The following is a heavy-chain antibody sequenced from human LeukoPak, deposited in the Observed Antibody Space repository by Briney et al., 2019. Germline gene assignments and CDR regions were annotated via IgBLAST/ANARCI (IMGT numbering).Heavy chain of an antibody. Sequence: ASVKVSCKASGYTFTNYGINWVRQAPGQGLEWMGRISGYNGNTNYPQELQGRVTMTTDTSTSTAYMELRSLRSDDTAIYYCARDFASGFGGLISNLFDYWGQGTLVTVSS. CDR1: GYTFTNYG. CDR2: ISGYNGNT. CDR3: ARDFASGFGGLISNLFDY. D-gene: IGHD3-16*02. V-gene: IGHV1-18*01. J-gene: IGHJ4*02.